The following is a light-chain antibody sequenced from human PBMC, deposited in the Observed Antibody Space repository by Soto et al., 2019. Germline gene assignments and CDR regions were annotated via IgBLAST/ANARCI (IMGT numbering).Light chain of an antibody. CDR2: DVS. J-gene: IGLJ1*01. Sequence: QSALTQPASVSGSPGQSITISCTGTSSDVGGYNYVSCYEQHPGKAPKLMIYDVSNRPSVVSNRFSGSRSGNTASLTISGLKAEDAADYYCSAYTRSSFYVFGTGTKLTVL. CDR1: SSDVGGYNY. V-gene: IGLV2-14*01. CDR3: SAYTRSSFYV.